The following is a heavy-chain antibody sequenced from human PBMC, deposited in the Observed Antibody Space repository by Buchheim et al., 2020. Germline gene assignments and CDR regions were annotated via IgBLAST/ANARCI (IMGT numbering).Heavy chain of an antibody. J-gene: IGHJ4*02. D-gene: IGHD3-10*01. CDR3: ARDRTTMVRGVIISSTFDY. Sequence: QVQLQESGPGLVKPSETLSLTCTVSGGSVSSGSYYWSWIRQPPGKGLEWIGYIYYSGSTNYTPSLKRRVTISVDTSKNQFSLKLSSVTAADAAVYYCARDRTTMVRGVIISSTFDYWGQGTL. V-gene: IGHV4-61*01. CDR2: IYYSGST. CDR1: GGSVSSGSYY.